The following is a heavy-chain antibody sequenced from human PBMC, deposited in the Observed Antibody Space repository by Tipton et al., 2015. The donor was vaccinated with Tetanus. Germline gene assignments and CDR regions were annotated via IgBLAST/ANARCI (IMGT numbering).Heavy chain of an antibody. CDR3: ARQADYNILTGYYYYFDY. CDR2: IYPGDSDT. CDR1: GYSFTNYW. V-gene: IGHV5-51*01. Sequence: QLVQSGAEMKKPGASVKVSCKASGYSFTNYWIGWVRQMPGKGLEWMGIIYPGDSDTRYSPSFEGLVTISADRSTSTAYVQWSSLTASDTAVYYCARQADYNILTGYYYYFDYWGQGSLVTVSS. J-gene: IGHJ4*02. D-gene: IGHD3-9*01.